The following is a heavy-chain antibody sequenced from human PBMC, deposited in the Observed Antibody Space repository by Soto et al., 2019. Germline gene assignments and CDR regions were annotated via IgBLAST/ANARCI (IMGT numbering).Heavy chain of an antibody. CDR2: FIPVFGTA. D-gene: IGHD1-26*01. V-gene: IGHV1-69*13. Sequence: GASVKVSCKASGGTFSSYTINWVRQAPGQGLEWMGRFIPVFGTANYAQKFQGRVTITADESTSTAYMELSSLRSEDTAVYFCASGDGSPTDGMDVWGQGTTVTVFS. CDR3: ASGDGSPTDGMDV. J-gene: IGHJ6*02. CDR1: GGTFSSYT.